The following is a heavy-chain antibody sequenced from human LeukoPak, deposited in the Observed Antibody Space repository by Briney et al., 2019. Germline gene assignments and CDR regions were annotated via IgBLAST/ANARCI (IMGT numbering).Heavy chain of an antibody. J-gene: IGHJ4*02. CDR1: GGSISSYY. V-gene: IGHV4-59*08. Sequence: SETLSLTCAVSGGSISSYYWSWIRQPPGKGLEWIGYIHYSGSTNYNPSLKSRVTISIDTSKNQFSLKVSSVTAADTAVYYCARYYDRSNYFDYWGQGTLVTVSS. CDR3: ARYYDRSNYFDY. D-gene: IGHD3-22*01. CDR2: IHYSGST.